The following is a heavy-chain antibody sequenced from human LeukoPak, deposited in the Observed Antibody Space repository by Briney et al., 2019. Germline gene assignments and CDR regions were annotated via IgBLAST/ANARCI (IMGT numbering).Heavy chain of an antibody. Sequence: NPSETLSLTCAVYGGTFSGHFWTWIRQPPGKGLEWIGENNGSGSSNYNPFLKSRVTISVDTSNNHFSLKLSSVTAADTAVYYCARGRRQWLVPPSDYYFYMDVWGKGTTVTVSS. CDR3: ARGRRQWLVPPSDYYFYMDV. CDR1: GGTFSGHF. D-gene: IGHD6-19*01. J-gene: IGHJ6*03. V-gene: IGHV4-34*01. CDR2: NNGSGSS.